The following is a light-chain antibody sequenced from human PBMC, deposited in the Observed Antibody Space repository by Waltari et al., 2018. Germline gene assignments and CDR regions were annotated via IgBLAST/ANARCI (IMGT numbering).Light chain of an antibody. CDR1: QSVSSSN. Sequence: IVLTQSPGTLSLSAGERATLPCRASQSVSSSNLAWYQQKPGQAPRLLIYGASRRATDIPDRFSGSGSGTDFTLMISRLEPEDFAVYHCQQYDSSPPRYTFGQGTMLEI. CDR2: GAS. V-gene: IGKV3-20*01. J-gene: IGKJ2*01. CDR3: QQYDSSPPRYT.